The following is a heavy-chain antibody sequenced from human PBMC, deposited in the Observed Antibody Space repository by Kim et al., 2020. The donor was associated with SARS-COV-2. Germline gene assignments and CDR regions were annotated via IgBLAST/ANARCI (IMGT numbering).Heavy chain of an antibody. V-gene: IGHV3-30*13. D-gene: IGHD6-13*01. CDR3: AREAAAGSYFDY. J-gene: IGHJ4*02. Sequence: GKGRCTSSRDNSTNRLYRQMNSLRAEDTAVYYCAREAAAGSYFDYWGQGTLVTVSS.